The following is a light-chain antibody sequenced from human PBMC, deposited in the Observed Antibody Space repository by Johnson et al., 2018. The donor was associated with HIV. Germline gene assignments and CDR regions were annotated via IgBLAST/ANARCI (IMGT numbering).Light chain of an antibody. Sequence: QPVLTQPPSVSAAPGQKVTISCSGSSSDIGKNYVSWYQQLPGTAPKLLVYENNKRPSGIADRFSGSKSGTSATLDITGLQAGDEADYYCGTWNLSLTIEYVFGTGTKVTVL. V-gene: IGLV1-51*02. CDR1: SSDIGKNY. CDR3: GTWNLSLTIEYV. J-gene: IGLJ1*01. CDR2: ENN.